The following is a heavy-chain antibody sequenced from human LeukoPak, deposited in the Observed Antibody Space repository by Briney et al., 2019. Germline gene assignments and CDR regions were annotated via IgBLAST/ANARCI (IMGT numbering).Heavy chain of an antibody. CDR2: ISSSSSYV. V-gene: IGHV3-21*01. CDR3: ANLAASSVGDY. J-gene: IGHJ4*02. Sequence: GGSLRLSCAASGFTFSSYSMNWVRQAPGKGLEWVSSISSSSSYVYYADSVRGRFTISRDNAKNSLYLQMNSLRAEDTAVYYCANLAASSVGDYWGQGTLVTVSS. D-gene: IGHD6-6*01. CDR1: GFTFSSYS.